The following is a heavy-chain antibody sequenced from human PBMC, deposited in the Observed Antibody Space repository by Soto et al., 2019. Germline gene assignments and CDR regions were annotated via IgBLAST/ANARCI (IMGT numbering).Heavy chain of an antibody. D-gene: IGHD3-10*01. CDR2: IYYSGST. Sequence: QLQLQESGPGLVKPSETLSLTCTVSGGSISSSSYYWGWIRQPPGKGLEWIGSIYYSGSTYYNPSLKSRVTISVDTSKNQCSLKLSSVTAADTAVYYCARHYGWFGELSYFDYWGQGTLVTVSS. J-gene: IGHJ4*02. CDR1: GGSISSSSYY. CDR3: ARHYGWFGELSYFDY. V-gene: IGHV4-39*01.